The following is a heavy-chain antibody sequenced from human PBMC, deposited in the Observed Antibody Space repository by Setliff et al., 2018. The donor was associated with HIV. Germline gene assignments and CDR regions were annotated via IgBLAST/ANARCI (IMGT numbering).Heavy chain of an antibody. J-gene: IGHJ4*02. Sequence: GSLRLSCAASGFTFSRYGVPWVRPAPGKGLDWVASILFDGTYKYYAASVKGRFIVSRNNIKNRLFLQMNSLTAEDTAVYYCARVRSGSYSPSDYWGQGTLVTVSS. CDR1: GFTFSRYG. CDR2: ILFDGTYK. D-gene: IGHD1-26*01. CDR3: ARVRSGSYSPSDY. V-gene: IGHV3-30*02.